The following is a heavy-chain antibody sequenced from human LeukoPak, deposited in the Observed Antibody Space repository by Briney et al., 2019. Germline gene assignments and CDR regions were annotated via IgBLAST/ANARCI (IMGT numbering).Heavy chain of an antibody. CDR2: ISGSGGST. V-gene: IGHV3-23*01. CDR3: VKIYCSSTSCYHYYYYYYMDV. Sequence: GGSLRLSCAASGFTFSSYAMSWVRQAPGKGLEWVSAISGSGGSTYYADSVKGRFTISRDNSKNTLYLQMNSLRAEDTAVYYCVKIYCSSTSCYHYYYYYYMDVWGKGTTVTVSS. D-gene: IGHD2-2*01. J-gene: IGHJ6*03. CDR1: GFTFSSYA.